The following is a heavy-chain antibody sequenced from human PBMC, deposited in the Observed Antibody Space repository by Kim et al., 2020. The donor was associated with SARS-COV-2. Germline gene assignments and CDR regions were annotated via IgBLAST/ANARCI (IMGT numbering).Heavy chain of an antibody. J-gene: IGHJ3*02. D-gene: IGHD6-19*01. Sequence: GGSLRLSCAASGFTFSDYYMSWIRQAPGKGLEWVSYISSSGSTIYYADSVKGRFTISRDNAKNSLYLQMNSLRAEDTAVYYCARAKPDLSGWYLPLLDAFDIWGQGKMVTRSS. CDR1: GFTFSDYY. CDR3: ARAKPDLSGWYLPLLDAFDI. V-gene: IGHV3-11*01. CDR2: ISSSGSTI.